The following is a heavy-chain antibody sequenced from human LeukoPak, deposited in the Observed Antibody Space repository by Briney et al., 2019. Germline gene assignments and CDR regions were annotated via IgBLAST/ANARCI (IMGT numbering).Heavy chain of an antibody. J-gene: IGHJ4*02. CDR1: GFTFSDYY. V-gene: IGHV3-11*04. CDR2: ISSSGSTI. CDR3: ARDHQGYCSGGSCTFFDY. Sequence: GSLRLSCAASGFTFSDYYMGWIRQAPGKGLEWVSYISSSGSTIYYADSVKGRFTISRDNAKNSLYLQINNLRAEDTAVYYCARDHQGYCSGGSCTFFDYWGQGTLVTVSS. D-gene: IGHD2-15*01.